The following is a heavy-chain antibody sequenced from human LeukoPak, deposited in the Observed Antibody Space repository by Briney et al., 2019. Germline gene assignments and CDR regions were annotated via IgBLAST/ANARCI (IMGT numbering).Heavy chain of an antibody. D-gene: IGHD4-23*01. J-gene: IGHJ4*02. CDR3: ASLRVGSGGNS. V-gene: IGHV3-21*01. Sequence: PGGSLRLSCAASGFTFSSYSMNWVRQAPGKGLEWVSSISSSCSYIYYADSVRGRVTISRDNAKNAPYLQMNSLRAADTAVYCCASLRVGSGGNSWGQGTLVTVSS. CDR1: GFTFSSYS. CDR2: ISSSCSYI.